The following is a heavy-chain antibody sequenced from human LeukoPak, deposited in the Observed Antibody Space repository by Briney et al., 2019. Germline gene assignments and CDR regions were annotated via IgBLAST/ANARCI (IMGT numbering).Heavy chain of an antibody. CDR3: ARVNGLNYDFDY. CDR2: VHYSGST. J-gene: IGHJ4*02. CDR1: GGPISSYY. D-gene: IGHD3-16*01. V-gene: IGHV4-59*08. Sequence: SETLSLTCTVSGGPISSYYWSWIRQPPGKGLEWIGYVHYSGSTKYNPSLKSRVTISVDTSKNQFSLKLSSVTAADTAVYNCARVNGLNYDFDYWGQGTLVTVSS.